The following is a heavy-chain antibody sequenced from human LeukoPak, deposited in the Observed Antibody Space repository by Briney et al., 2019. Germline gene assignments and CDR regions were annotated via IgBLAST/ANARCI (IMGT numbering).Heavy chain of an antibody. J-gene: IGHJ4*02. D-gene: IGHD3-22*01. CDR3: ARGGYDNSGYYSPYYFDF. Sequence: PSETLSLTCTVSGGSISSSSYYWGWIRQPPGKGLEWIGSIYYGGSTYYNPSLKSRVTISEDTSKNQFSLRLSSVTAADTAVYYCARGGYDNSGYYSPYYFDFWGQGTLVTVSS. CDR2: IYYGGST. V-gene: IGHV4-39*07. CDR1: GGSISSSSYY.